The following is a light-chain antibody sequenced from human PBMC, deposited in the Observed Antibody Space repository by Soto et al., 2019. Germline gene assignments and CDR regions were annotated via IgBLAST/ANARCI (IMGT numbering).Light chain of an antibody. V-gene: IGKV3-11*01. Sequence: EIVMTQSPATVSVSPVDRATLSGRASQSVSSYLAWYQQKPGQAPRLLIYDASNRATGIPARFSGSGSGTDFTLTISSLEQEDFAVYYCQQRSNWPPTTFGQGTKVDIK. CDR1: QSVSSY. CDR3: QQRSNWPPTT. CDR2: DAS. J-gene: IGKJ1*01.